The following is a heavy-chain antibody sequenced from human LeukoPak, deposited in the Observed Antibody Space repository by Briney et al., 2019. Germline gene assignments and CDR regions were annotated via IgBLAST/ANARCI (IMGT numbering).Heavy chain of an antibody. V-gene: IGHV3-23*01. CDR1: GFTFGSFA. CDR3: AKSHSVAQRGYFDY. Sequence: PGGSLRLSCAASGFTFGSFAMTWVRQAPGKGLEWVSTISDSGGSTYYADAVKGRFTISRDNSKDTLYAQMNSLRAEDAAVYYCAKSHSVAQRGYFDYWGQGTLVTVSS. CDR2: ISDSGGST. J-gene: IGHJ4*02. D-gene: IGHD2-15*01.